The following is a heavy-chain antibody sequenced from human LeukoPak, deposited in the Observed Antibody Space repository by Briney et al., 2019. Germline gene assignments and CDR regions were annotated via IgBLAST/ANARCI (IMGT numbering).Heavy chain of an antibody. CDR1: GGSISSSNYY. J-gene: IGHJ6*02. CDR3: ARHQAPEGWLQLRGFYYYYYGMDV. CDR2: IYYSGSI. Sequence: PSETLSLTCTVSGGSISSSNYYWGWIRQPPGKGLEWIGSIYYSGSIYYNPSLKSRVTISVDTSKNQFSLKLSSVTAADTAVYYCARHQAPEGWLQLRGFYYYYYGMDVWGQGTTVTVSS. V-gene: IGHV4-39*01. D-gene: IGHD5-24*01.